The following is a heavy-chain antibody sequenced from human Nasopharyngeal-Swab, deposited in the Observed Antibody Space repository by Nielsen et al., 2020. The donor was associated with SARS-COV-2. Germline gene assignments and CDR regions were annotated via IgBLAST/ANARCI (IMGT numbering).Heavy chain of an antibody. J-gene: IGHJ4*02. D-gene: IGHD2-8*01. CDR3: ARDQNGY. CDR1: GFTFSSYN. CDR2: ITTGSSYI. V-gene: IGHV3-21*06. Sequence: GESLKISCSASGFTFSSYNMNWVRQAPGKGLEWVSSITTGSSYIYYADSVKGRFTIFRDNAKNSLYLQMNSLRAEDTAVYYCARDQNGYWGQEILVTVSS.